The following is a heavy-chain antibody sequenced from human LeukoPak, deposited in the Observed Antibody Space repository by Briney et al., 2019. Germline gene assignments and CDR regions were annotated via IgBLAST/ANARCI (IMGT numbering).Heavy chain of an antibody. D-gene: IGHD2-15*01. Sequence: SETLSLTCTVSGGSIGGYYWTWIRQPPGKGLEWVGYVDYSASTNYNPSLKSRVTISIDTSKNQFSLKLNSVTAADTAVYYCARLRGPKYYYYYMDVWSKGTTVTVSS. V-gene: IGHV4-59*01. CDR2: VDYSAST. CDR3: ARLRGPKYYYYYMDV. J-gene: IGHJ6*03. CDR1: GGSIGGYY.